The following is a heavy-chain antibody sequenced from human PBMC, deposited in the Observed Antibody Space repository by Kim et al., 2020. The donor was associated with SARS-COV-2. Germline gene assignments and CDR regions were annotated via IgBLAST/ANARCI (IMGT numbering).Heavy chain of an antibody. J-gene: IGHJ4*02. D-gene: IGHD3-9*01. V-gene: IGHV5-51*01. Sequence: PSYQGQVTISADKSSSTAYLQWSSLKASDTAIYYCARRYILTGYYPFDYWGQGTLVTVSS. CDR3: ARRYILTGYYPFDY.